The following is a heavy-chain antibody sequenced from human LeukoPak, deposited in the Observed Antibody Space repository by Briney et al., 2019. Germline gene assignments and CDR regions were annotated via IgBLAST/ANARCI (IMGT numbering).Heavy chain of an antibody. CDR3: AKDVGPGGDAFDI. CDR1: GFTFSSYA. J-gene: IGHJ3*02. Sequence: GGSPRLSCAASGFTFSSYAMTWVRQAPGEGLEWVSAISPSGGDTYYADSVQGRFTISRDNAKNSLYLQMNSLRAEDTALYYCAKDVGPGGDAFDIWGQGTMVTVSS. V-gene: IGHV3-23*01. CDR2: ISPSGGDT. D-gene: IGHD3-10*01.